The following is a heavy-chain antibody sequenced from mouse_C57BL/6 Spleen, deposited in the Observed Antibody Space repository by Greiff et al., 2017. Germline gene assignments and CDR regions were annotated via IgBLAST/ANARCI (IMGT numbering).Heavy chain of an antibody. CDR1: GYTFTSYW. V-gene: IGHV1-55*01. Sequence: QVQLQQPGAELVKPGASVKMSCKASGYTFTSYWITWVKQRPGQGLEWIGDIYPGSGSTNYNEKFKSKATLTVDTSSSTAYMQLSSLTSEDSAVYYCARSWTAQDTTDYWGQGTTLTVSS. CDR2: IYPGSGST. CDR3: ARSWTAQDTTDY. D-gene: IGHD3-2*02. J-gene: IGHJ2*01.